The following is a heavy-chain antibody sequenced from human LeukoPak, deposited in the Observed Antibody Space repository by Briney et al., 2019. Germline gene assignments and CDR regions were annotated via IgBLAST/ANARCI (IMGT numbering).Heavy chain of an antibody. CDR3: ARQAGWGYNSGAIDY. CDR1: GGSISSYS. V-gene: IGHV4-59*08. D-gene: IGHD5-18*01. J-gene: IGHJ4*02. CDR2: IYYSGST. Sequence: SETLSLTCTVSGGSISSYSWSWLRQPPGKGLEWIGYIYYSGSTNHNPSLKSRVNVSVDTSKNQFSLKLTSVTAADTAVYYCARQAGWGYNSGAIDYWGQGTLVTVSS.